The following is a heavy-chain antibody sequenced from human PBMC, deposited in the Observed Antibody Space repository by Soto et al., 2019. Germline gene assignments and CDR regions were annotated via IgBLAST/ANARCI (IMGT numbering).Heavy chain of an antibody. CDR3: VRKYPGTRPFDY. Sequence: EVQLLESGGDLVQPGRSLRLSCAASGFTFNSYAMNWVRQAPGKGLAWVSAIGTDGNTYYANSVKGRFTISRDNSRTTLYLQMNSLRVEDTALYYCVRKYPGTRPFDYWGQGTLVTVSS. D-gene: IGHD2-2*01. CDR1: GFTFNSYA. CDR2: IGTDGNT. V-gene: IGHV3-23*01. J-gene: IGHJ4*01.